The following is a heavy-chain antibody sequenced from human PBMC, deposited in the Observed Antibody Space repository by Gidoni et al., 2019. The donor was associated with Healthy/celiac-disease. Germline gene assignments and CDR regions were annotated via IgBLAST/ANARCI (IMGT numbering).Heavy chain of an antibody. CDR1: GYTFTGSY. Sequence: QVQLVQSGAEVKKPGASVKVSCKASGYTFTGSYMHWVRQAPGQGLEWMGWINPNSGGTNYAQKFQGRVTMTRDTSISTAYMELSRLRSDDTAVYYCARVYCSSTSCSTYYYYGMDVWGQGTTVTVSS. D-gene: IGHD2-2*01. J-gene: IGHJ6*02. CDR2: INPNSGGT. V-gene: IGHV1-2*02. CDR3: ARVYCSSTSCSTYYYYGMDV.